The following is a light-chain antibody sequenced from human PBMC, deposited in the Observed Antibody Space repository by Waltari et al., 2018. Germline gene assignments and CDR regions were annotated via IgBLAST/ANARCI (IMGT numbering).Light chain of an antibody. CDR1: QSISSH. J-gene: IGKJ2*01. CDR2: LGS. CDR3: MQALQTPYT. V-gene: IGKV2-28*01. Sequence: MTQSPSSLSASVGDRVTITCRASQSISSHLNWYQQKPGQSPQLLIYLGSNRGSGVPDRFSGSRSGTDFTLKISRVEAEDVGVYYCMQALQTPYTFGQGTKLEIK.